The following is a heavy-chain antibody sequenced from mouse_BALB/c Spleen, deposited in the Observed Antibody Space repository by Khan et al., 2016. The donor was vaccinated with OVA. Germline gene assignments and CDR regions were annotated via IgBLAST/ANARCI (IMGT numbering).Heavy chain of an antibody. Sequence: VQLKESGPGLVAPSQSLSITCTVSGFSLTDYGVSWIRQPPGKGLEWLGVIWGGGSTYYNSALKFRLSISKDNSKSQVFLKMSSLQTDDTAMYYCAKGVWSYYYALDYWGQGTSVTVSS. V-gene: IGHV2-6-5*01. CDR1: GFSLTDYG. CDR2: IWGGGST. J-gene: IGHJ4*01. CDR3: AKGVWSYYYALDY.